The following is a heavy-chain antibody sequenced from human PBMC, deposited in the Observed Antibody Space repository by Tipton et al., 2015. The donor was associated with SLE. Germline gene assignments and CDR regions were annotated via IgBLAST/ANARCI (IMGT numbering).Heavy chain of an antibody. CDR2: ISYDGSNK. J-gene: IGHJ4*02. Sequence: RSLRLSCAASGFTFTIYAMHWVRQAPGKGLEWVAVISYDGSNKYYADSVKGRFTISRDNSKNTLYLQMDSLGAEDTAVYYCAKGGVGATSRFDYWGQGTLVTVSS. V-gene: IGHV3-30*04. CDR3: AKGGVGATSRFDY. D-gene: IGHD1-26*01. CDR1: GFTFTIYA.